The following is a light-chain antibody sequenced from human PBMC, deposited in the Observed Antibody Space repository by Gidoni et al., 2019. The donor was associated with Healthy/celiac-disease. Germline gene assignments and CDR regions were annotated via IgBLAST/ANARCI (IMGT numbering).Light chain of an antibody. J-gene: IGKJ1*01. Sequence: DIQLTQSPSFLSASVGDRVTITCRASQGMSSYLAWYQQKPGKAPQLLIYAASTLQSGVPSRFSGSGSGTEFTLTISSLQPEDFATYYCQQLNSYPRTFGQGTKVEIK. CDR1: QGMSSY. CDR3: QQLNSYPRT. CDR2: AAS. V-gene: IGKV1-9*01.